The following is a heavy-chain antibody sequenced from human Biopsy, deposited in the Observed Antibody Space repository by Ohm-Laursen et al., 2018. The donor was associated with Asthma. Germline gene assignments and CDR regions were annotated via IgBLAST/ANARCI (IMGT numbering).Heavy chain of an antibody. J-gene: IGHJ4*02. CDR3: ARAQDYYDSRGYYRSFDY. D-gene: IGHD3-22*01. CDR2: IYYSGST. Sequence: TLSLTCTVFYGSITSGGYYWTWIRQHPGKGLGWIGFIYYSGSTYYNPSLKSRVSISIDTSKNQFSLKLSSVTAADTAVYYCARAQDYYDSRGYYRSFDYWGQGTLVTVSS. CDR1: YGSITSGGYY. V-gene: IGHV4-31*03.